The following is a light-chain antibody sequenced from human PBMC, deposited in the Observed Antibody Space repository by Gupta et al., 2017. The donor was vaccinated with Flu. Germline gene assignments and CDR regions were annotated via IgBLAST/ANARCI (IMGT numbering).Light chain of an antibody. CDR1: HTVPGDY. CDR3: QQDGSLPLT. Sequence: IVLTPPPGPLSFPPGGRVTLPSRASHTVPGDYLLWYHQKPGEPPRLLMYGVSSRAPGIPDRFSASGSGTDFTLTIDRLEPGDFAIDYCQQDGSLPLTFGPGTKVDF. V-gene: IGKV3-20*01. CDR2: GVS. J-gene: IGKJ3*01.